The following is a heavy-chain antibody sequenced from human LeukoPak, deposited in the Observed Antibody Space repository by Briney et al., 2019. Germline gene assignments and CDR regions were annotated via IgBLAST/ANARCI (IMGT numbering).Heavy chain of an antibody. V-gene: IGHV3-21*01. CDR2: ISSSSSYI. J-gene: IGHJ3*02. CDR1: GFTFSSYS. Sequence: GGSLRLSCAASGFTFSSYSMNWVRQAPGKGLEWVSSISSSSSYIYYADSVKGRFTISRDTAQNSLYLQMNSLRAEDTAVYYCARGADSNNWYADRPFDIWGQGTMVTVSS. CDR3: ARGADSNNWYADRPFDI. D-gene: IGHD1-1*01.